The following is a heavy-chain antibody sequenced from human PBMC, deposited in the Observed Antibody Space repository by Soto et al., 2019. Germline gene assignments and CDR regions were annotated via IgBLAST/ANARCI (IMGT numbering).Heavy chain of an antibody. Sequence: PSETLSLTCTVSGGSISSSSYYWGWIRQPPGKGLEWIGSIYYSGSTYYNPSLKSRVTISVDTSKNQFSLKLSSVTAADTAVYYCARSTVLGYGYGTFDYWGQGTLVTVSS. CDR2: IYYSGST. V-gene: IGHV4-39*01. D-gene: IGHD5-18*01. CDR3: ARSTVLGYGYGTFDY. J-gene: IGHJ4*02. CDR1: GGSISSSSYY.